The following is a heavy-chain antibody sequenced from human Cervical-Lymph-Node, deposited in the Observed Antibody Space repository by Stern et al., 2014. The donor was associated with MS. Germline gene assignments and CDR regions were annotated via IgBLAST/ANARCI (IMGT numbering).Heavy chain of an antibody. Sequence: QVQLQQWGAGLLKPSETLSLTCAVYGGSFSGYYWSWIHPTPGKGMGWTGEINHSGSTNYTPSLKSRVTISVAPSKTQFSLNLSSVTAADTAVYYCARGPKDYYYGMDVWGQGTTVTVSS. CDR2: INHSGST. V-gene: IGHV4-34*01. CDR3: ARGPKDYYYGMDV. J-gene: IGHJ6*02. CDR1: GGSFSGYY.